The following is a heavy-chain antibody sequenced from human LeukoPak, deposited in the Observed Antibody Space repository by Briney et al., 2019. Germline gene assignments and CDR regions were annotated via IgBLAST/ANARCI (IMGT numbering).Heavy chain of an antibody. CDR2: LNHSGGST. V-gene: IGHV4-34*01. CDR1: GGTFSGYY. CDR3: ARRPYSSSWPFNY. Sequence: SETLSLTCAVYGGTFSGYYWSWIRQPPGKGLEWIGELNHSGGSTNYNPSLKSRVTISVDTSKNQFSLKVSSVTAADTAVYYCARRPYSSSWPFNYWGQGTVVTVSS. J-gene: IGHJ4*02. D-gene: IGHD6-13*01.